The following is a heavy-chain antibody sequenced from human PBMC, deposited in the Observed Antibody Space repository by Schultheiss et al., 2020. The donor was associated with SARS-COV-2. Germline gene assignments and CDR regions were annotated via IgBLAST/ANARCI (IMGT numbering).Heavy chain of an antibody. D-gene: IGHD3-3*01. V-gene: IGHV1-18*01. CDR1: GYTFTSYG. CDR2: ISAYNGNT. Sequence: GGSLRLSCKASGYTFTSYGISWVRQAPGQGLEWMGWISAYNGNTNYAQKLQGRVTMTTDTSTSTAYMELRSLRSDDTAVYYCARVRGIRRFLEWFQYYHFDYWGQGTLVTVSS. CDR3: ARVRGIRRFLEWFQYYHFDY. J-gene: IGHJ4*02.